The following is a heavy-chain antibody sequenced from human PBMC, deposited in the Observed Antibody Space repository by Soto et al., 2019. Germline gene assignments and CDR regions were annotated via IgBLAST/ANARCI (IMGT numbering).Heavy chain of an antibody. Sequence: GASVKVSCKASGYTFTSYAMHRVRQAPGQRLEWMGWINAGNGNTKYSQKFQGRVTITRDTSASTAYMELSSLRSEDTAVYYCAREGSYLRPDNSSGWYGGYYYYYYGMDVWGQGTTVTVSS. CDR1: GYTFTSYA. D-gene: IGHD6-19*01. CDR3: AREGSYLRPDNSSGWYGGYYYYYYGMDV. V-gene: IGHV1-3*01. J-gene: IGHJ6*02. CDR2: INAGNGNT.